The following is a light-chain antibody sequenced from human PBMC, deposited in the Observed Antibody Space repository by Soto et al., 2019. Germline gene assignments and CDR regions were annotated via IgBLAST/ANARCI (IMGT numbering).Light chain of an antibody. V-gene: IGKV1-39*01. J-gene: IGKJ4*01. CDR1: QSISRD. Sequence: GHRVPIACRASQSISRDLNWYQQKPGKAPNLLIYAASTLESGVPSRFSGSGSGTDFTLTISSLQLEDFATYYCQQNYSTPLAFGGGTKVDIK. CDR2: AAS. CDR3: QQNYSTPLA.